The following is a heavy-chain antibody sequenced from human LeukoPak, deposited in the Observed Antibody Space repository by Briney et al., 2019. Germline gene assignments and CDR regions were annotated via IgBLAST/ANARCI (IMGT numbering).Heavy chain of an antibody. CDR3: AREGIAAIYYFDY. Sequence: PGGSLRLSCAASGFTFSSYSMNWVRQAPGKGLEWVSSISSSSSYIYYADSVKGRFTISRDNAKNSLYLQMNSLRAEDTAVYYCAREGIAAIYYFDYWGQGTLVTVSS. CDR1: GFTFSSYS. V-gene: IGHV3-21*01. J-gene: IGHJ4*02. CDR2: ISSSSSYI. D-gene: IGHD6-13*01.